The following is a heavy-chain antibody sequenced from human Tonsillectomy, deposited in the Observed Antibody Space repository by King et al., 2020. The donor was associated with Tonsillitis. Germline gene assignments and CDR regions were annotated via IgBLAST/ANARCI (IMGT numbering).Heavy chain of an antibody. J-gene: IGHJ5*02. CDR2: ISAYNGNT. CDR1: GYTFTSYG. V-gene: IGHV1-18*01. D-gene: IGHD2-2*01. Sequence: VQLVESGAEVKKPGASVKVSCKASGYTFTSYGISWVRQAPGQGLEWMGWISAYNGNTNYAQKLQGRVTMTTDTSTRTAYMGLRSLRSDDTAVYYCARVDIVVVPATPNGGWFDPWGQGTLVTVSS. CDR3: ARVDIVVVPATPNGGWFDP.